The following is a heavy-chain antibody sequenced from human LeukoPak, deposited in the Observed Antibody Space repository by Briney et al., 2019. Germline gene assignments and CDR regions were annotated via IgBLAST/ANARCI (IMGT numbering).Heavy chain of an antibody. D-gene: IGHD3-10*01. Sequence: GGSLRLSCADSGFTFSNYNMNWVRQAPGKAMEWVSSITSSGTYTFYADSVKGRFTISRDNAKNSLYLQMDSLGPEDTAVYFCARARHITNYYYMDVWGKGTTVTVSS. CDR3: ARARHITNYYYMDV. CDR2: ITSSGTYT. CDR1: GFTFSNYN. J-gene: IGHJ6*03. V-gene: IGHV3-21*04.